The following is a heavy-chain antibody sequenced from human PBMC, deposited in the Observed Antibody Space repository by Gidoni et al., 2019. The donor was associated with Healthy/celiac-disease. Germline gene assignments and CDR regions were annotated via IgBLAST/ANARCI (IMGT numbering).Heavy chain of an antibody. CDR1: GCSISSGGYY. CDR3: ARGTVATSPNDY. CDR2: LYYSGST. D-gene: IGHD5-12*01. J-gene: IGHJ4*02. V-gene: IGHV4-31*03. Sequence: QVQLQESGPGLVKPSQTLSLTCTVSGCSISSGGYYWSWIRQHPGKGLEWIGYLYYSGSTYYNPSLKSRVTISVDTSKNQFSLKLSSVTAADTAVYYCARGTVATSPNDYWGQGTLVTVSS.